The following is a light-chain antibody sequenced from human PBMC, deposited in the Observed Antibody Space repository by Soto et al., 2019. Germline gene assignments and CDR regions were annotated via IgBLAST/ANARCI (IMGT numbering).Light chain of an antibody. V-gene: IGKV1-5*01. CDR1: QSVSGW. J-gene: IGKJ1*01. CDR2: DAS. Sequence: DIQMTQSPSTLSASVGDSVTITCQASQSVSGWLAWYQQKPGKAPNLLIYDASSLESGVPSRFSGSGSGTEFTLTISSLQPDDFATYYCQQYNSYSEAFGQGTKVDIK. CDR3: QQYNSYSEA.